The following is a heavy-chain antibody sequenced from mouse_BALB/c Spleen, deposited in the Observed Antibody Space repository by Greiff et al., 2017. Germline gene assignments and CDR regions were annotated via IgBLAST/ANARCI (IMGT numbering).Heavy chain of an antibody. CDR1: GYTFTSYW. CDR3: ARSYGNYLYAMDY. V-gene: IGHV1-7*01. D-gene: IGHD2-1*01. Sequence: VQRVESGAELAKPGASVKMSCKASGYTFTSYWMHWVKQRPGQGLEWIGYINPSTGYTEYNQKFKDKATLTADKSSSTAYMQLSSLTSEDSAVYYCARSYGNYLYAMDYWGQGTSVTVSS. CDR2: INPSTGYT. J-gene: IGHJ4*01.